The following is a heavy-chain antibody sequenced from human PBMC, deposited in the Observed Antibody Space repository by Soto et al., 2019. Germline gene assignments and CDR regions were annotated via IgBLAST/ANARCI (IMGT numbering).Heavy chain of an antibody. D-gene: IGHD2-15*01. Sequence: QVQLVQSGAEVKKPGSSVKVSCKASVGTFSSYTISWVRQAPGQGLEWMGRIIPILGIANYAQKFQGRVTITAYKSTSTAYMELSSLRSEDTAVYYCASGGCSGGSCKPDYWGQGTLVTVSS. CDR2: IIPILGIA. V-gene: IGHV1-69*02. CDR1: VGTFSSYT. CDR3: ASGGCSGGSCKPDY. J-gene: IGHJ4*02.